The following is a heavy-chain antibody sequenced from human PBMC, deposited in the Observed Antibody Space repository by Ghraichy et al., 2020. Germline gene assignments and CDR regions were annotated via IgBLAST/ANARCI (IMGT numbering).Heavy chain of an antibody. CDR3: ARVALYSSSLLFDY. Sequence: ETLSLTCTVSGGSISSYYWSWIRQPPGKGLEWIGYIYYSGSTNYNPSLKSRVTISVDTSKNQFSLKLSSVTAADTAVYYCARVALYSSSLLFDYWGQGTLVTVSS. CDR1: GGSISSYY. V-gene: IGHV4-59*01. CDR2: IYYSGST. D-gene: IGHD6-6*01. J-gene: IGHJ4*02.